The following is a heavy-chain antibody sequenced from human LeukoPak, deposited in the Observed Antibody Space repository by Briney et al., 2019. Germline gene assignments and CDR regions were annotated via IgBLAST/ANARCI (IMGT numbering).Heavy chain of an antibody. CDR3: ARDGSGTDFSLDH. Sequence: PGGSLRLSCEASGFDIRDYYMSWVRQAPGKGLEWVGDIRHDGSNVYNVDLVRGRFTISRDIGKNSLFLQINSLKDEDTAVYYCARDGSGTDFSLDHWGQGTLVSVSS. CDR2: IRHDGSNV. D-gene: IGHD3-10*01. V-gene: IGHV3-7*04. CDR1: GFDIRDYY. J-gene: IGHJ4*02.